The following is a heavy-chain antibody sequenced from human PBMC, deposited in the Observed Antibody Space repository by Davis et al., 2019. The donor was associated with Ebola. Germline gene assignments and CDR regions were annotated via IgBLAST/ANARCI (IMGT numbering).Heavy chain of an antibody. D-gene: IGHD6-19*01. Sequence: SGPTLVKPTPTLTLTCTFSGFSLSTSGMSVSWIRQPPGKALEWLARIDWDDDKFYSTSLKTRLTISQDTSKNQVVLTMTNMDPVDTATYYCARIKVAGNYFDYWGQGTLVTVSS. CDR2: IDWDDDK. J-gene: IGHJ4*02. CDR1: GFSLSTSGMS. CDR3: ARIKVAGNYFDY. V-gene: IGHV2-70*04.